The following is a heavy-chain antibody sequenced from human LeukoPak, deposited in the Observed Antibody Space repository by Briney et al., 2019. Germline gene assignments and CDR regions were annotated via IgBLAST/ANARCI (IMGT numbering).Heavy chain of an antibody. CDR3: ARRDWNGQYYFDY. CDR1: GYSFNTYW. CDR2: IYPADSDT. V-gene: IGHV5-51*01. J-gene: IGHJ4*02. D-gene: IGHD1-1*01. Sequence: GESPKISCKGSGYSFNTYWIAWVRQVPGKGLECLGIIYPADSDTRYSPSFQGQVTISADKSITTAYLQWSSLKASDTAIYYCARRDWNGQYYFDYWGQGTLVIVSS.